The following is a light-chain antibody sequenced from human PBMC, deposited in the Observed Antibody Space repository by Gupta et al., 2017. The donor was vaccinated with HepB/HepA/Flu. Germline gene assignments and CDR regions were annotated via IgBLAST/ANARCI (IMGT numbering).Light chain of an antibody. CDR3: QAWDSTTGV. CDR2: QDY. V-gene: IGLV3-1*01. Sequence: SYDLTQPPSVSVSPGQTASITCSGDKLGDKFTCWYQQKPGQSPVLVIYQDYKRPSGIPERFSGSNSGNTATLTVSGTQAMDEADYYCQAWDSTTGVFGTGTKVTVL. J-gene: IGLJ1*01. CDR1: KLGDKF.